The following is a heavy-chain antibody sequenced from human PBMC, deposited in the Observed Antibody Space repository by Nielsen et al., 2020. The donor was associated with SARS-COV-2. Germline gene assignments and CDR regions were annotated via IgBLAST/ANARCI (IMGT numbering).Heavy chain of an antibody. D-gene: IGHD2-21*02. CDR2: IYYSGST. CDR1: GGSISSGGYY. Sequence: SETLSLTCTVSGGSISSGGYYWSWIRQHPGKGLEWIGYIYYSGSTYYNPSLKSRVTISVDTSKNQFCLKLSSVTAADTAVYYCAGVLAYCGGDCYFYFDYWGQGTLVTVSS. CDR3: AGVLAYCGGDCYFYFDY. V-gene: IGHV4-31*03. J-gene: IGHJ4*02.